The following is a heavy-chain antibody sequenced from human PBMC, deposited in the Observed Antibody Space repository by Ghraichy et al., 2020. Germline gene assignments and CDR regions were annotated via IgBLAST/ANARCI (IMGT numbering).Heavy chain of an antibody. Sequence: SETLSLTCTVSGGSISSSSYYWGWIRQPPGKGLEWIGRIYYSGSTYYNPSLKSRVTISVDTSKNQFSLKLSSVTAADTAVYYCARLRVAGTGVYWGQGTLVTVSS. V-gene: IGHV4-39*01. CDR1: GGSISSSSYY. D-gene: IGHD6-19*01. J-gene: IGHJ4*02. CDR2: IYYSGST. CDR3: ARLRVAGTGVY.